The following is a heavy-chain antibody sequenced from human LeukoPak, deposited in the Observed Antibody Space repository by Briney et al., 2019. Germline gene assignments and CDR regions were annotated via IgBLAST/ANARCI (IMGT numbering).Heavy chain of an antibody. J-gene: IGHJ4*02. D-gene: IGHD5-12*01. Sequence: GGSLRLSCAASGFTFSSYSMNWARQAPGKGLEWVSSISSSSSYIYYADSVKGRFTISRDNAKNSLYLQMNSLRAEDTAVYYCARAIVATINPFDYWGQGTLVTVSS. CDR3: ARAIVATINPFDY. V-gene: IGHV3-21*01. CDR1: GFTFSSYS. CDR2: ISSSSSYI.